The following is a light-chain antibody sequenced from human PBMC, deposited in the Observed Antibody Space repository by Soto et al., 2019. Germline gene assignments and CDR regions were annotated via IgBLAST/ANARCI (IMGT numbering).Light chain of an antibody. CDR3: LQANRVPLS. V-gene: IGKV1-5*01. CDR2: DAS. J-gene: IGKJ5*01. Sequence: DIQMTQSPSTLCASVGDRVTLACRASQRISSWLAWYQQKPGKAPKLLRYDASSLESGVPSRFSGSGSGTEFTLTSSSLQPDDFATYYCLQANRVPLSFGQGTRLEIK. CDR1: QRISSW.